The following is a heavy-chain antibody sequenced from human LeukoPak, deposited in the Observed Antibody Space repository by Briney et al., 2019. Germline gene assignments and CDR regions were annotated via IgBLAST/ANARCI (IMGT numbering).Heavy chain of an antibody. J-gene: IGHJ5*02. D-gene: IGHD1-26*01. CDR2: ISSSGSTI. Sequence: GGSLRLSCAASGFTFSSYEMNWVRQAPGKGLEWISYISSSGSTIYYADSVKGRFTISRDNAKNSLYLQMDSLRAEDTAVYYCARDRRIVGVTIWFDPWGQGTLVTVSS. CDR3: ARDRRIVGVTIWFDP. V-gene: IGHV3-48*03. CDR1: GFTFSSYE.